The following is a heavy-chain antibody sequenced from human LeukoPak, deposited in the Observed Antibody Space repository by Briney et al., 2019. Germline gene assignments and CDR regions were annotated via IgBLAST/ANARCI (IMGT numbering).Heavy chain of an antibody. CDR3: ARDGSSYSSGWHDAFDI. V-gene: IGHV1-18*01. D-gene: IGHD6-19*01. Sequence: ASVKVSCKASGYTFTSYGFSWVRQAPGQGLEWRGWISGYNGDTNYAQKLQGRVTMATDTSTSTAYMELRSLRFDDTAVYYCARDGSSYSSGWHDAFDIWGQGTMVTVSS. J-gene: IGHJ3*02. CDR2: ISGYNGDT. CDR1: GYTFTSYG.